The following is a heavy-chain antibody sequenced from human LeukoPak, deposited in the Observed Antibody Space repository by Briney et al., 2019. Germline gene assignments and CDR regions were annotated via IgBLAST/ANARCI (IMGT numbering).Heavy chain of an antibody. CDR3: ARETSGYCSSTSCYLYYGMDV. J-gene: IGHJ6*02. D-gene: IGHD2-2*01. Sequence: ASVKVSCKASGYTFTGYYMHWVRQAPGQGLEWMGWINPNSGGTNYAQKFQGRVTMTRDTSISTAYMELSRLRSDDTAVYYCARETSGYCSSTSCYLYYGMDVWGQGTTVTVSS. CDR1: GYTFTGYY. CDR2: INPNSGGT. V-gene: IGHV1-2*02.